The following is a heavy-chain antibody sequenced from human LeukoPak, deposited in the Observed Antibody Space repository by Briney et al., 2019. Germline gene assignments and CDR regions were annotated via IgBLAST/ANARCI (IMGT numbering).Heavy chain of an antibody. CDR2: IYYSGSN. CDR1: GDSISSYY. D-gene: IGHD6-19*01. V-gene: IGHV4-59*01. J-gene: IGHJ4*02. CDR3: ARHYPVAGFDY. Sequence: SEALSLTCNASGDSISSYYWSWIRQTPGKGLERIGYIYYSGSNNYHPSLKSRVTISVDTSKEQLSLKLSSVTAADTAVYYCARHYPVAGFDYWGRGILVTVSS.